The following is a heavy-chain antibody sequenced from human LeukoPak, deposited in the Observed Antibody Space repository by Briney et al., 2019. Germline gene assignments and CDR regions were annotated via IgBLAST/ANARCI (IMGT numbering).Heavy chain of an antibody. Sequence: PGGSLRLSCAASGFTFSRYWMNWVRQVPGKGLEWVANIKQGGNEKNYVDSVKGRFTISRDGAKNSLYLQMNSLRAEDTAVYYCAPWGLWWSGYWGQGTLVTVSS. CDR3: APWGLWWSGY. J-gene: IGHJ4*02. D-gene: IGHD4/OR15-4a*01. CDR2: IKQGGNEK. V-gene: IGHV3-7*01. CDR1: GFTFSRYW.